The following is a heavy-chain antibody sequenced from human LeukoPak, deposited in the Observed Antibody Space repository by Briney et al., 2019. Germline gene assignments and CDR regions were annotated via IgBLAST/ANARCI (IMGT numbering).Heavy chain of an antibody. CDR2: VSLSGLT. CDR3: SRENGAFSPFGY. CDR1: GGSITSTNW. D-gene: IGHD2-8*01. V-gene: IGHV4-4*02. J-gene: IGHJ4*02. Sequence: SETLSLTCGVSGGSITSTNWWRWDRQPPGQGLEWIGEVSLSGLTNYNPSLSSRVIMALDTSKNHLSLHLTSVTAADAAVYYCSRENGAFSPFGYWGQGYLVTVLS.